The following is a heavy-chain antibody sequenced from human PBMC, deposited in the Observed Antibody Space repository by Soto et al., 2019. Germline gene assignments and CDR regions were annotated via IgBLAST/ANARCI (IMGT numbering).Heavy chain of an antibody. Sequence: DVQLVESGGGLVQPGGSLRLSCAASGFPFSSYAMHWVRQAPGKGLEWISYINSASTTTFHVDSVKGRFTVSRDNAKNSLYLQMSSLRHEDTGVYYCARDLSQWGQGMLVTVSS. CDR3: ARDLSQ. CDR1: GFPFSSYA. J-gene: IGHJ4*02. CDR2: INSASTTT. V-gene: IGHV3-48*02.